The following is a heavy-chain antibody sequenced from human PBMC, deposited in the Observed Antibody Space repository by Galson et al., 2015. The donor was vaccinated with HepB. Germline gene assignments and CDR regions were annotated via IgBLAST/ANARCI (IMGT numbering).Heavy chain of an antibody. D-gene: IGHD3-10*01. J-gene: IGHJ5*02. CDR3: ARAGRDYYGSGSYYSNWFDP. Sequence: SVKVSCKASGYTFTSYAMHWVRQAPGQRLEWMGWINAGNGNTKYSQKFQGRVTITRDTSASTAYMELSSLRSEDTAVYYCARAGRDYYGSGSYYSNWFDPWGQGTLVTVSS. V-gene: IGHV1-3*01. CDR2: INAGNGNT. CDR1: GYTFTSYA.